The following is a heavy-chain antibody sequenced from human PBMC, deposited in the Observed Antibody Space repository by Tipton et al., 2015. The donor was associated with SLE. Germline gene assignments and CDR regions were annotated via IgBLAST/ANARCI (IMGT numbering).Heavy chain of an antibody. CDR1: GGSINSSSYY. J-gene: IGHJ3*02. CDR3: AKDLLGGSFDI. Sequence: LSLTCTVSGGSINSSSYYWGWIRQPPGKGLEWVSYISSSGGTIYYADSVKGRFTISRDNAKNSLYLQMNSLRTEDTALYYCAKDLLGGSFDIWGQGTMVIVSS. V-gene: IGHV3-11*01. D-gene: IGHD3-10*01. CDR2: ISSSGGTI.